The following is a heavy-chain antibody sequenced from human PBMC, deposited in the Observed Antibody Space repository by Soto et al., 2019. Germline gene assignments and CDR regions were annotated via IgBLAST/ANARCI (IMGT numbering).Heavy chain of an antibody. J-gene: IGHJ4*02. CDR2: IYYSGST. CDR3: ARHSAVSTISVAGTIPLSYFDY. V-gene: IGHV4-39*01. D-gene: IGHD6-19*01. CDR1: GGSISSSSYY. Sequence: SETLSLTCTVSGGSISSSSYYWGWIRQPPGKGLEWIGSIYYSGSTYYNPSLKSRVTISVDTSKSQFSLKLSSVTAADTAVYYGARHSAVSTISVAGTIPLSYFDYWGQGTLVTVSS.